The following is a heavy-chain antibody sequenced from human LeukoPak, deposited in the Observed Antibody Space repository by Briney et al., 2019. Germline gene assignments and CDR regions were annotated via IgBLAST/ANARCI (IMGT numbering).Heavy chain of an antibody. CDR2: INPNSGGT. CDR3: ARDSAMDFLFDY. J-gene: IGHJ4*02. Sequence: GASVKVSCKASGYTSTGYYMHWVRQAPGQGLEWMGWINPNSGGTNYAQKFQGRVTMTRDTSISTAYMELSRLRSDDTAVYYCARDSAMDFLFDYWGQGTLVTVSS. CDR1: GYTSTGYY. D-gene: IGHD5-18*01. V-gene: IGHV1-2*02.